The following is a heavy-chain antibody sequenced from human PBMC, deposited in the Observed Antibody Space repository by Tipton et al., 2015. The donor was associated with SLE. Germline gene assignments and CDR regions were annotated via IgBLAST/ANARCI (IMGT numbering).Heavy chain of an antibody. CDR2: INHSGST. V-gene: IGHV4-34*01. CDR1: GGSFSGYY. CDR3: ARRVVLSGDYFDY. J-gene: IGHJ4*02. Sequence: LSLTCAVYGGSFSGYYWSWIRQPPGKGLEWIGEINHSGSTNYNPSLKSRVTISVDTSKNQFSLKLSSVTAADTAVYYCARRVVLSGDYFDYWGQGTLVTVSS. D-gene: IGHD2-8*01.